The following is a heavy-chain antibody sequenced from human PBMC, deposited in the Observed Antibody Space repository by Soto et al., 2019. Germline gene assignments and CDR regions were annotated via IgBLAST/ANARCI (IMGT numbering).Heavy chain of an antibody. J-gene: IGHJ6*02. V-gene: IGHV5-51*01. CDR1: GYKVSTWHNFTSYW. CDR2: IYPGDSDT. Sequence: GESLKISCMGSGYKVSTWHNFTSYWIAWVRQMPGKGLEWMGIIYPGDSDTRYSPSFQGQVTISADKSISTAYLQWSSLKASDTAMYYCASIGAGYYGMDVWGQGTTVTVSS. D-gene: IGHD6-19*01. CDR3: ASIGAGYYGMDV.